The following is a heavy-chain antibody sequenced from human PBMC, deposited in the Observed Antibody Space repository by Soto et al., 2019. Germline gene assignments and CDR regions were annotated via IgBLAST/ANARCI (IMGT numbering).Heavy chain of an antibody. CDR2: ISAYNGNT. Sequence: GASVKVSCKASGYTFTIYGISWVRQAPGQGLEWMGWISAYNGNTNYAQKLQGRVTMTTDTSTSTAYMELRSLRSDDTAVYYCARDLPQKFWSGYSLLRYFDGILPYFDYWGQGTLVTVSS. V-gene: IGHV1-18*01. J-gene: IGHJ4*02. CDR3: ARDLPQKFWSGYSLLRYFDGILPYFDY. D-gene: IGHD3-3*01. CDR1: GYTFTIYG.